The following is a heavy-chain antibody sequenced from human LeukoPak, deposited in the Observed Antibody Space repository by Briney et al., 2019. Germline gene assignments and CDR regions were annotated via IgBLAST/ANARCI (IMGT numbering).Heavy chain of an antibody. V-gene: IGHV3-23*01. D-gene: IGHD2-8*02. CDR1: GFTFSDYY. Sequence: GGSLRLSCAASGFTFSDYYMSWVRQGPGKGLEWVSAISGGDDNTYYADSVKGRFAFSRDTSKKTLYLQMNSLRVEDTAVYYCAKEASTGWLFDFWGQGTLVTVSS. CDR2: ISGGDDNT. J-gene: IGHJ4*02. CDR3: AKEASTGWLFDF.